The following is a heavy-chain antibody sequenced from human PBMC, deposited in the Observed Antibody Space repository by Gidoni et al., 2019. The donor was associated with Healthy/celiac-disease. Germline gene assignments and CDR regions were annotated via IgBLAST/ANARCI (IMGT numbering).Heavy chain of an antibody. J-gene: IGHJ6*02. Sequence: QVTLKESGPVLVNPTETLTLTCTDSGFSLSNARMGVSWIRQPPGKALEWLAHIFSNDEKSYSTSLKSRLTISKDTSKSQVVLTMTNMDPVDTATYYCARVRFLEWLLARPDTVYGMDVWGQGTTVPVSS. CDR3: ARVRFLEWLLARPDTVYGMDV. D-gene: IGHD3-3*01. CDR1: GFSLSNARMG. V-gene: IGHV2-26*01. CDR2: IFSNDEK.